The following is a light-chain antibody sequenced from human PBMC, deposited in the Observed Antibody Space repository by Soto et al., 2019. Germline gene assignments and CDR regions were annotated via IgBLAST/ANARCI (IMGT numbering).Light chain of an antibody. Sequence: EIVLTQSPGTLSLSPGERATLSCRASQSVSSSYLAWYQQKPGQAPRLLIYGASSRATGIPDRFSGSGSGIDFTLTISRLEPEDFAGYYCQQYGSSPRFTFGPGTKVDIK. J-gene: IGKJ3*01. V-gene: IGKV3-20*01. CDR3: QQYGSSPRFT. CDR1: QSVSSSY. CDR2: GAS.